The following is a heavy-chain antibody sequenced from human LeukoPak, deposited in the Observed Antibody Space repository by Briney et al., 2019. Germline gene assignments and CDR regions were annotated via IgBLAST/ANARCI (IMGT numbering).Heavy chain of an antibody. CDR2: ISSSSSYI. Sequence: GGSLRLSCAASGFTFSSYSMNWVRQAPGKGLEWVSSISSSSSYIYYADSVKGRFTISRDNAKNSLYLQMNSLRAEDTAVYYCARDLGIVGATRSVYYYYYMDVWGKGTTVTVSS. V-gene: IGHV3-21*01. J-gene: IGHJ6*03. CDR1: GFTFSSYS. D-gene: IGHD1-26*01. CDR3: ARDLGIVGATRSVYYYYYMDV.